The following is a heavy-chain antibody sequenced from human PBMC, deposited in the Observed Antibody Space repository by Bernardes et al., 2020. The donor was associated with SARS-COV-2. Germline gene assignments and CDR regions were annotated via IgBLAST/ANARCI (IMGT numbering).Heavy chain of an antibody. D-gene: IGHD2-2*01. CDR2: ISSGGSTI. Sequence: GSLSLSCAASGFTFSDYYMSWIRPAPGKGLEWVSYISSGGSTIYYADSVKGRFTISRDNAKNSLYLQMNSLRAEDTAVYYCARDIVVVPAAIESSYYYYGMDVWGQGTTVTVSS. CDR3: ARDIVVVPAAIESSYYYYGMDV. V-gene: IGHV3-11*01. CDR1: GFTFSDYY. J-gene: IGHJ6*02.